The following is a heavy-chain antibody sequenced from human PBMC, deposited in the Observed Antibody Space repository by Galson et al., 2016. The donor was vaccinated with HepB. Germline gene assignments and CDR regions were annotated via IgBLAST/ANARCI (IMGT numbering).Heavy chain of an antibody. V-gene: IGHV4-61*01. D-gene: IGHD6-19*01. CDR1: GASVSSDSYY. Sequence: SETLSLTCTVSGASVSSDSYYWNWIRQPPGKGLEWIGDIAQSGGTTYNPSLKSRVSISLDSSKNQFSLTLSSVTAADTALYYCARGTPQWLILRNWFDLWGQGTLVTVSS. CDR3: ARGTPQWLILRNWFDL. J-gene: IGHJ5*02. CDR2: IAQSGGT.